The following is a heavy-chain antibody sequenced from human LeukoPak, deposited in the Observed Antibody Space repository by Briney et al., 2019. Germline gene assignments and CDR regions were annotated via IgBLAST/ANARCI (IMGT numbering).Heavy chain of an antibody. CDR2: ISAYNGNT. D-gene: IGHD5-18*01. CDR1: GYTFTSYG. CDR3: ARARRIQLWLEGPSDY. J-gene: IGHJ4*02. V-gene: IGHV1-18*01. Sequence: ASVKVSCKASGYTFTSYGISWVRQAPGQGLEWMGWISAYNGNTNYAQKLQGRVTMTTDTSTSTAYMGLRSLRSDDTAVYYCARARRIQLWLEGPSDYWGQGTLVTVSS.